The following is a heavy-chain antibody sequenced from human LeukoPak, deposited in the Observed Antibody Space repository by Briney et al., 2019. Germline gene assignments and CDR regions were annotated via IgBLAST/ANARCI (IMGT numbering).Heavy chain of an antibody. CDR2: INPNGGST. D-gene: IGHD1-14*01. V-gene: IGHV1-46*01. J-gene: IGHJ4*02. Sequence: ASVKVSCKASGYTFTSYYMHWARQAPGQGLEWMGLINPNGGSTTYAQKFQGRVTMTRDTSTSTDYMNLSSLRSEDTAVYSCARGNPPYYFNYWGQGTLVTVSS. CDR1: GYTFTSYY. CDR3: ARGNPPYYFNY.